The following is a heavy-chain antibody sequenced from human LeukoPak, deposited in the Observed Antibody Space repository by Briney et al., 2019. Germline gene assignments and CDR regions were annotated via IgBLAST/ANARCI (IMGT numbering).Heavy chain of an antibody. J-gene: IGHJ6*03. CDR1: GFTFSSYG. Sequence: GGSLRLSCAASGFTFSSYGMHWVRQAPGKGLEWVAVISYDGSNKYYADSVKGRFTISRDNSKNTLYFQMNSLIYEDTAVYYCAKPGFKWGENFYNLDFWGKGTTVPVSS. V-gene: IGHV3-30*18. D-gene: IGHD1-20*01. CDR2: ISYDGSNK. CDR3: AKPGFKWGENFYNLDF.